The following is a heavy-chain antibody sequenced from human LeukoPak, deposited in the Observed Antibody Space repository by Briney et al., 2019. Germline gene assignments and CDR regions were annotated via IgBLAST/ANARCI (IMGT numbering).Heavy chain of an antibody. Sequence: GGPLSLSCAPWGCPFRSNSRSWAHKFQGKGLRWVANIKPDGSDKNYVQSVQGRVSISRDNAKNSLYVQLNSLRADDTAVYYCARLTVTTGFDYWGQGTLVTVPS. V-gene: IGHV3-7*01. CDR1: GCPFRSNS. J-gene: IGHJ4*02. CDR2: IKPDGSDK. CDR3: ARLTVTTGFDY. D-gene: IGHD1-1*01.